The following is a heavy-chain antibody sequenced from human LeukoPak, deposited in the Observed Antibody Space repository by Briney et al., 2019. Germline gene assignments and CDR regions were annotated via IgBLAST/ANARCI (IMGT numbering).Heavy chain of an antibody. CDR2: FDPEDGET. V-gene: IGHV1-24*01. Sequence: ASVKVSCKVSGYTLTELSMHWVRQAPGKGLEWMGGFDPEDGETIYAQKFQGRVTITADESTSTAYMELSSLRSEDTAVYYCARVGNPGNWFDPWGQGTLVTVSS. D-gene: IGHD7-27*01. CDR1: GYTLTELS. CDR3: ARVGNPGNWFDP. J-gene: IGHJ5*02.